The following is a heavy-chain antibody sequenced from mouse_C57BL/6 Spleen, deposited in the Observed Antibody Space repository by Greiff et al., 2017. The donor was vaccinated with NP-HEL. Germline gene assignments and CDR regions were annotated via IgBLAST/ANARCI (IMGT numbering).Heavy chain of an antibody. D-gene: IGHD1-1*01. CDR1: GYTFTSYW. J-gene: IGHJ4*01. CDR3: ARVGSSSYYYAMDY. Sequence: VQLQQSGAELVKPGASVKLSCKASGYTFTSYWMQWVKQRPGQGLEWIGEIDPSDSYTNYNQKFKGKATLTVDTSSSTAYMQLSSLTSEDSAVYYCARVGSSSYYYAMDYWGQGTSVTVSS. V-gene: IGHV1-50*01. CDR2: IDPSDSYT.